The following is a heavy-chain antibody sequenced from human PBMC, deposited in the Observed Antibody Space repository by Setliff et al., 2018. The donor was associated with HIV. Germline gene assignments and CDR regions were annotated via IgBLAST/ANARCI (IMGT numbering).Heavy chain of an antibody. CDR2: IYTSGST. J-gene: IGHJ6*03. CDR3: ARCYYNFWSGYPLDYMDV. Sequence: SETLSLTCTVSGGSISSHYWSWIRQPPGKGLEWIGHIYTSGSTNYNPSLKSRVTMPVGTSKNQFSLKLSSVTAADTAVYYCARCYYNFWSGYPLDYMDVWGKGTTVTVSS. V-gene: IGHV4-4*08. CDR1: GGSISSHY. D-gene: IGHD3-3*01.